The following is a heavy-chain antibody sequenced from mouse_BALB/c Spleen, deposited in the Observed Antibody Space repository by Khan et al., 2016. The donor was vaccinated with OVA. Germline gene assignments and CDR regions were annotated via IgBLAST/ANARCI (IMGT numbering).Heavy chain of an antibody. J-gene: IGHJ4*01. CDR1: GFSLTSHG. CDR2: IWGDGST. D-gene: IGHD2-4*01. Sequence: QVQLKESGPGLVAPSQSLSITCTVSGFSLTSHGVNWVRQPPGKGLEGLGIIWGDGSTNYHSGLRSRLTITRANSKRQVFLQLNSLQTDDTATYYCAKVTYADYDHYALDYWGQGTSVTVSS. CDR3: AKVTYADYDHYALDY. V-gene: IGHV2-3*01.